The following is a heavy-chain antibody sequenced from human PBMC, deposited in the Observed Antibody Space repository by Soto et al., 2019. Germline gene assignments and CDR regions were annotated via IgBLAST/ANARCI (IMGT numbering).Heavy chain of an antibody. J-gene: IGHJ6*03. CDR2: ISSGSTTI. V-gene: IGHV3-11*01. Sequence: QVQLVESGGGLVKPGGSLRLSCAASGFTFSDYYMSWIRQAPGKGLEWISHISSGSTTISYADSMRGRLTISRDNAKNSLFLKMNSRRAGTRAANYCARGGGQYYYHMDVWGTGTTVSVSS. D-gene: IGHD3-16*01. CDR3: ARGGGQYYYHMDV. CDR1: GFTFSDYY.